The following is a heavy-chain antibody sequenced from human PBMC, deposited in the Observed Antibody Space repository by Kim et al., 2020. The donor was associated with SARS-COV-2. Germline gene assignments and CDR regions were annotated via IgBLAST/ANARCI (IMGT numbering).Heavy chain of an antibody. CDR2: IYPGDSDT. J-gene: IGHJ4*02. V-gene: IGHV5-51*01. CDR1: GYSFTSYW. Sequence: GESLKISCKGSGYSFTSYWIGWVRQMPGKGLEWMGIIYPGDSDTRYSPSFQGQVTISADKSISTAYLQWSSLKASDTAMYYCARRGLGCQSSTSCWEFDYWGQGTLVTVSS. D-gene: IGHD2-2*01. CDR3: ARRGLGCQSSTSCWEFDY.